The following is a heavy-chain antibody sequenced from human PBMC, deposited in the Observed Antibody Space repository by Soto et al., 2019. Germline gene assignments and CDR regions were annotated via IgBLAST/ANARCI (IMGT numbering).Heavy chain of an antibody. CDR3: ARPLLTTAEYYYGTDV. J-gene: IGHJ6*02. CDR2: ISYIGST. V-gene: IGHV4-39*01. Sequence: SETLSLTCTVSGGSISTTHNYWAWIRQAPGKGLEWIGSISYIGSTYYNPSLQSRVSISSDTSKDQFSLKLTSVTAADTDVYFCARPLLTTAEYYYGTDVWGRGTSVTVSS. CDR1: GGSISTTHNY. D-gene: IGHD4-17*01.